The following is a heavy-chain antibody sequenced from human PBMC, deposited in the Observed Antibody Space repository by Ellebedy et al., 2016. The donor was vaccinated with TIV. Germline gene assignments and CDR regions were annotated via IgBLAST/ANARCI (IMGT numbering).Heavy chain of an antibody. D-gene: IGHD1-26*01. CDR3: ARGGAGFDSMNRELSFDS. CDR1: GFTFSSSW. CDR2: INGGGSTT. V-gene: IGHV3-74*01. Sequence: GESLKISXEASGFTFSSSWMHWVRQAPGKGLVWVSEINGGGSTTTYADSVKGRFTISRDNAKNTLYLQMNSLRAEDTAVYYCARGGAGFDSMNRELSFDSWGQGTLVTVSS. J-gene: IGHJ4*02.